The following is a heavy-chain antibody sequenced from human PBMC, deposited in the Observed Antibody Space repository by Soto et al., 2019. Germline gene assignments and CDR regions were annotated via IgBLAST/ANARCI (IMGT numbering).Heavy chain of an antibody. CDR1: GYSFTSYW. V-gene: IGHV5-10-1*01. CDR2: IDPSDSYT. J-gene: IGHJ4*02. Sequence: SGESLKISCKGSGYSFTSYWISWVRQMPGKGLEWMGRIDPSDSYTNYSPSFQGHVTISADKSISTAYLQWSSLKASDTAIYYCARLQAAAGDNDLTFDYWGQGTLVTVSA. D-gene: IGHD6-13*01. CDR3: ARLQAAAGDNDLTFDY.